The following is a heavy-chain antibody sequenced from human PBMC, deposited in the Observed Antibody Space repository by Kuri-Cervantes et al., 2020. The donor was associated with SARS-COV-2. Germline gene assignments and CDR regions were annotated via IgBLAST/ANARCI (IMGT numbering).Heavy chain of an antibody. CDR3: ARDSRSYYQVLLDHYYYSYMDV. CDR1: GFTFSSYS. J-gene: IGHJ6*03. CDR2: ISGGST. V-gene: IGHV3-38*03. D-gene: IGHD1-26*01. Sequence: ESLKISCAASGFTFSSYSMNWVRQAPGKGLEWVSSISGGSTYYADSRKGRFTISRDNSKNTLHLQMNSLRAEDTAVYYCARDSRSYYQVLLDHYYYSYMDVWGKGTTVTVSS.